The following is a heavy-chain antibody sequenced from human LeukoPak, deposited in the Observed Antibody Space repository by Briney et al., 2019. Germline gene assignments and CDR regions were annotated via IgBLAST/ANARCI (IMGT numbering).Heavy chain of an antibody. CDR2: MNPNSGNT. CDR1: GYTFTSYD. D-gene: IGHD3-3*01. CDR3: ARGYPHLAFLGVDYSGRAV. V-gene: IGHV1-8*01. J-gene: IGHJ6*04. Sequence: ASVKVSCKASGYTFTSYDINWVRQATGQGLEWMGWMNPNSGNTGYAQKFQGRVTMTRNTSISTAYMELSSLRSEDTAVYYCARGYPHLAFLGVDYSGRAVGGKGPTAPVSP.